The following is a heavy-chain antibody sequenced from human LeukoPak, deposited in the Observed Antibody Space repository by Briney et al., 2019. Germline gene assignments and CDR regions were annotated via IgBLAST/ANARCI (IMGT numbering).Heavy chain of an antibody. CDR1: GFTFSNYA. CDR2: ISYDGNNQ. Sequence: PGGSLRLSCTASGFTFSNYAMHWVRQAPGKGLEWVTVISYDGNNQYYADSVKGRFTISRDTSKNTLYLQLNSLTEDDTALYYCARAPTYYNMDVWGRGTTVTVSS. CDR3: ARAPTYYNMDV. V-gene: IGHV3-30*04. J-gene: IGHJ6*03. D-gene: IGHD1-26*01.